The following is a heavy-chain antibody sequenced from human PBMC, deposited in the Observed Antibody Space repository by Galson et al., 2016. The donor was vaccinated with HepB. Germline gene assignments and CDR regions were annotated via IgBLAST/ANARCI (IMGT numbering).Heavy chain of an antibody. D-gene: IGHD2-2*01. CDR2: IIPIFGTA. CDR3: ASSGDLGDLYCSSTSCPPDYYGMDV. CDR1: GGTFSSYA. V-gene: IGHV1-69*06. J-gene: IGHJ6*02. Sequence: SVKVSCKASGGTFSSYAISWVRQAPGQGLEWMGGIIPIFGTANYAQKFQGRVTITADKSTSTAYMGLSSLRSEDTAVYYCASSGDLGDLYCSSTSCPPDYYGMDVWGQGTTVTVSS.